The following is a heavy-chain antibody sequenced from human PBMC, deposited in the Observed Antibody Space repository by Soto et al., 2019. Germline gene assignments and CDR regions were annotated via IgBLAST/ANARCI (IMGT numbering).Heavy chain of an antibody. CDR3: AREIGSGYDYYNWFDP. Sequence: LSLTCTVSGGSISSYYWSWIRQPPGKGLEWIGYIYYSGSTNYNPSLKSRVTISVDTSKNQFSLKLSSVTAADTAVYYCAREIGSGYDYYNWFDPWGQGTLVTVSS. J-gene: IGHJ5*02. V-gene: IGHV4-59*01. CDR2: IYYSGST. D-gene: IGHD5-12*01. CDR1: GGSISSYY.